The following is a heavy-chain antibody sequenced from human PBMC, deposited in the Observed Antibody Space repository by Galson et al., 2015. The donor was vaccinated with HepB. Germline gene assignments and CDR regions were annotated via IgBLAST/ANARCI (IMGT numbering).Heavy chain of an antibody. J-gene: IGHJ3*02. V-gene: IGHV3-7*01. D-gene: IGHD2-8*01. CDR3: ATGGLMYASDI. CDR1: GITFSSYW. Sequence: SLRLSCAVSGITFSSYWMNWLRQAPGKGLECVASIKPDGTETQYVDPVKGRFTISRDNAKNSLYLQMNSLTVEDTAVYYCATGGLMYASDICGRGTKVTVSS. CDR2: IKPDGTET.